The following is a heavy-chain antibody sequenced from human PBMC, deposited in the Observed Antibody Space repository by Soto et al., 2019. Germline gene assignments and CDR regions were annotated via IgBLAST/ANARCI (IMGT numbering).Heavy chain of an antibody. Sequence: ASVKVSCKASGYSFTNYAMHWVRQAPGQRLEWVGWINAGNGNTKYSQKFQGRVTITRDTSTNTAYMELSSLRSDDTAVYYCARDPESVMYYDFWSGYWFDPWGQGTLVTVSS. J-gene: IGHJ5*02. CDR1: GYSFTNYA. D-gene: IGHD3-3*01. V-gene: IGHV1-3*01. CDR3: ARDPESVMYYDFWSGYWFDP. CDR2: INAGNGNT.